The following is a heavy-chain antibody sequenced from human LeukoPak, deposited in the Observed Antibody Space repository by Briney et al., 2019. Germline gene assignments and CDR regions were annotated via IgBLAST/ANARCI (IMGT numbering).Heavy chain of an antibody. CDR2: IKIDGSST. CDR1: GFTFSSYW. Sequence: GGSLRLSCAASGFTFSSYWMHWVRQAPGKGLVWVSRIKIDGSSTNYADAVKGRFTNSRDNAKNTLYLQMNSLRAEDTAVYYCARDGGSGIYGAFDIWGQGTMVTVSS. V-gene: IGHV3-74*01. D-gene: IGHD3-10*01. CDR3: ARDGGSGIYGAFDI. J-gene: IGHJ3*02.